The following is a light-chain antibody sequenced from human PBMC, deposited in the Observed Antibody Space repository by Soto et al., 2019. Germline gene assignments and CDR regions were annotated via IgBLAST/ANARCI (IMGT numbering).Light chain of an antibody. Sequence: DIQMTQSPSSLSASVGDRVTITCRASQGISNYLAWYQQTPGKVPKLLIYAASTLQSGVPSRFSGSGSGTDFTLTISSLQPEDVATYYCQKYNSALTFGGGTKVDIK. CDR1: QGISNY. CDR3: QKYNSALT. J-gene: IGKJ4*01. V-gene: IGKV1-27*01. CDR2: AAS.